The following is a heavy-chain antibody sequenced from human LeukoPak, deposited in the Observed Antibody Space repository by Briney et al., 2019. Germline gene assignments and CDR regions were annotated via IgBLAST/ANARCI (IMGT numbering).Heavy chain of an antibody. CDR1: GGSFSGYY. CDR3: ARVQTYYDFWSGYYSPNDAFDI. CDR2: INHSGST. Sequence: SETLSLTCAVYGGSFSGYYWSWIRQPPGKGLEWIGEINHSGSTNHTPSLKSRVPISVDTSKNQFSLKLSSVTAADTAVYYCARVQTYYDFWSGYYSPNDAFDIWGQGTMVAVSS. J-gene: IGHJ3*02. V-gene: IGHV4-34*01. D-gene: IGHD3-3*01.